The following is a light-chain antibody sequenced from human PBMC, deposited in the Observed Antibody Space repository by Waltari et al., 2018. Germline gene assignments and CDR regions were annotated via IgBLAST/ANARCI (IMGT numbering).Light chain of an antibody. V-gene: IGKV3-20*01. Sequence: EIVLTQSPGTLSLSPGARVTLSCRASQSINKNFLAWYQQKLGQAPRLLIYSTSSRAAGIPDRFVGSGSGTDFTLTITRLEPEDFALYHCQQYDTSPYTFGQGTKLEIK. CDR2: STS. CDR1: QSINKNF. J-gene: IGKJ2*01. CDR3: QQYDTSPYT.